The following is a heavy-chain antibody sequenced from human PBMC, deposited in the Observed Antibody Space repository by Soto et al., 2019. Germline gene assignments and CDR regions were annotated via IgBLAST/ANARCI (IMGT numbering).Heavy chain of an antibody. D-gene: IGHD6-13*01. J-gene: IGHJ6*02. CDR2: IYPGDSDT. V-gene: IGHV5-51*01. CDR3: ARERIAAAGTGIFDGMDV. Sequence: PGESLKISCKGSGYSFTSYWIGWVRQMPGKGLEWMGIIYPGDSDTRYSPSFQGQVTISADKSISTAYLQWSSLKASDTAMYYWARERIAAAGTGIFDGMDVWGQGTTVTVSS. CDR1: GYSFTSYW.